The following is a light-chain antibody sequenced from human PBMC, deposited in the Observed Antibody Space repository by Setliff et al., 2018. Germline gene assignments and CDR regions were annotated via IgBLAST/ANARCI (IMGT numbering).Light chain of an antibody. CDR2: AVT. Sequence: SVLTQPASLSGSLGQSITISCTGTSNDVGGYNYVSWYKQHPGEAPQLMIYAVTKRPSGVSNRFSGSKSGKAASLTISGLQAEDEADYYCCSYVRGSAYVFGTGTRSPS. V-gene: IGLV2-14*03. J-gene: IGLJ1*01. CDR3: CSYVRGSAYV. CDR1: SNDVGGYNY.